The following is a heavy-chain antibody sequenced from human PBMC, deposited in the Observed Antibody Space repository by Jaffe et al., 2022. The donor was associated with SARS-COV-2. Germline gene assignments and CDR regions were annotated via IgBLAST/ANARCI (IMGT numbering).Heavy chain of an antibody. CDR1: GFTFSSYA. D-gene: IGHD3-3*01. Sequence: EVQLLESGGGLVQPGGSLRLSCAVSGFTFSSYAMNWVRQAPGKGLEWVSGISGSGGSTYYADSVKGRFTISRDNSKNTLFLQMNTLRAEDTAVYYCAKAVLLRYSYYYCGMDVWGQGTTVTVSS. J-gene: IGHJ6*02. CDR2: ISGSGGST. CDR3: AKAVLLRYSYYYCGMDV. V-gene: IGHV3-23*01.